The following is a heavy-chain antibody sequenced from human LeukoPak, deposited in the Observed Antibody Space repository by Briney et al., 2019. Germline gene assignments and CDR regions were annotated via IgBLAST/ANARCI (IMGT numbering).Heavy chain of an antibody. CDR1: GFTFSSYS. Sequence: GGSLRLSCAASGFTFSSYSMNWVRQAPGKGLEWASSISSSSSYIYYADSVKGRFTISRDNAKNSLYLQMNSLRAEDTAVYYCARDLYSGSYLDVWGKGTTVTVSS. V-gene: IGHV3-21*01. J-gene: IGHJ6*03. D-gene: IGHD1-26*01. CDR2: ISSSSSYI. CDR3: ARDLYSGSYLDV.